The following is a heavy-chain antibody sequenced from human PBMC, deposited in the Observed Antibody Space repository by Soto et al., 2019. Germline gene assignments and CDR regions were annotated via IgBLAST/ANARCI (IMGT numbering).Heavy chain of an antibody. V-gene: IGHV4-30-2*01. CDR1: GGSSSSGGYS. Sequence: SLPCDVSGGSSSSGGYSWCWIRHPPGTGLEWIGSIYHSGSTYYNPSLKSRVTISVDRSKNQFSLKLSSVTAADTAVYYCARASWMGNYHDSSGYLRTDAFDIWGQGTMGTV. CDR2: IYHSGST. J-gene: IGHJ3*02. CDR3: ARASWMGNYHDSSGYLRTDAFDI. D-gene: IGHD3-22*01.